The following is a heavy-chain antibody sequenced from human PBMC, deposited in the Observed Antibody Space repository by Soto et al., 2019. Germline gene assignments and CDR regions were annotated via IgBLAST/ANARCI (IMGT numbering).Heavy chain of an antibody. J-gene: IGHJ4*02. Sequence: QVQLVQSGAEVKKPGASVKVSCKTSGYTFTNFGLSWVRQAPGQGLEWMGWISAYNGNTNYAQNFQGRVTMTTDTSTSTAYMELRSLRYDDTAVYYCARGETPIDYWGQGTLGHVSS. V-gene: IGHV1-18*01. CDR1: GYTFTNFG. CDR2: ISAYNGNT. D-gene: IGHD1-26*01. CDR3: ARGETPIDY.